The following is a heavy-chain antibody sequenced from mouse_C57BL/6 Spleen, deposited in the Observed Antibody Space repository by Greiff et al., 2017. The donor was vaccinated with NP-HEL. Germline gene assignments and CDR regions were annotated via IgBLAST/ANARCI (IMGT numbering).Heavy chain of an antibody. CDR3: TREDSSASGFAY. D-gene: IGHD3-2*01. Sequence: EVKVEESGGGLVQPGGSMKLSCAASGFTFSDAWMDWVRQSPEKGLEWVAEIRNKANNHATYYAESVKGRFTISRDDSKSSVYLQMNSLRAEDTGIYYCTREDSSASGFAYWGQGTLVTVSA. CDR2: IRNKANNHAT. J-gene: IGHJ3*01. CDR1: GFTFSDAW. V-gene: IGHV6-6*01.